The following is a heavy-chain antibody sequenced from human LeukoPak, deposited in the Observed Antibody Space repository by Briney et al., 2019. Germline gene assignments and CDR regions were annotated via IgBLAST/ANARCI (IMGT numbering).Heavy chain of an antibody. D-gene: IGHD3-10*01. CDR1: GFTFSSYS. V-gene: IGHV3-48*04. Sequence: TGGSLRLSCAASGFTFSSYSMNWVRQAPGKGLEWVSYISSSSSSIYYADSVKGRFTISRDNAKNALYLQMNSLSAEDTAVYYCARDRDALVREPRYFDYWGQGTLVTVSS. CDR3: ARDRDALVREPRYFDY. CDR2: ISSSSSSI. J-gene: IGHJ4*02.